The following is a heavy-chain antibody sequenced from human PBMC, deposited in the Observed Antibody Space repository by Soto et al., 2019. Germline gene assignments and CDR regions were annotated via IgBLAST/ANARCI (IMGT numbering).Heavy chain of an antibody. Sequence: QVQLVQSGAEVKKPGSSLKFSCKASGGTFSSYAISWVRQAPGQGLAWMGGIIPIFGTANYAQQFQGRVTITAYEPTSTAYMELSSLRSEDTAVYYCARGGVQLWLAPTYYYGMDVWGQGTTVPVSS. CDR3: ARGGVQLWLAPTYYYGMDV. J-gene: IGHJ6*02. D-gene: IGHD5-18*01. CDR1: GGTFSSYA. V-gene: IGHV1-69*01. CDR2: IIPIFGTA.